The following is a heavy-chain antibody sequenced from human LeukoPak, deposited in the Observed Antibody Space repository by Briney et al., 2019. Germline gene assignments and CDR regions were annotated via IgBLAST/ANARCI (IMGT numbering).Heavy chain of an antibody. J-gene: IGHJ6*03. CDR2: IYTSGST. D-gene: IGHD2-2*01. Sequence: PSETLSLTCTVSGGSISSYYWSWLRQPAGKGLGWLGRIYTSGSTNYNPSVKSQVNMSVDTCKNQFSLMLSSVNAAETAVYYCAGAGYCSSTSCYFHYCMDVWGKGTTVTVSS. V-gene: IGHV4-4*07. CDR1: GGSISSYY. CDR3: AGAGYCSSTSCYFHYCMDV.